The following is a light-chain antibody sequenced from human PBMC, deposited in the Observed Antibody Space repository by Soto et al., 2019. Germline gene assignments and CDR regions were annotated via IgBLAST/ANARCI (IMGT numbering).Light chain of an antibody. CDR2: DAS. CDR3: QEYNSNSPA. Sequence: DIPMTQSPSTLSASVGDRVTITCRASQSISSWLAWYQQKPGKAPKLLIYDASSLESGVPSRFSGSGSETEFTLTISSQQPDDFATYYCQEYNSNSPAFGHGTKVEIK. V-gene: IGKV1-5*01. J-gene: IGKJ1*01. CDR1: QSISSW.